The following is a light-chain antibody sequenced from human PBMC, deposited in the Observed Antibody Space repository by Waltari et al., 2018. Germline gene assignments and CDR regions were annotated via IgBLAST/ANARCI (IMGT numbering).Light chain of an antibody. CDR2: KAS. V-gene: IGKV1-5*03. Sequence: DIQMTRSPSSLSASVGDRVTITCRASRAISNWLAWYQQKPGKAPNLLIYKASSLATGVPSRFSGSGFGTDFTLTISSLQPEDFATYYCQHYNSPPYSFGQGTKVEIK. CDR3: QHYNSPPYS. J-gene: IGKJ2*03. CDR1: RAISNW.